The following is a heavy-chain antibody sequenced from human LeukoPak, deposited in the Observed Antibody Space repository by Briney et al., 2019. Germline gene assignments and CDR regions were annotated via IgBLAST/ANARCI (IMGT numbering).Heavy chain of an antibody. CDR3: ARDPGAFPYFFDC. D-gene: IGHD4/OR15-4a*01. CDR2: ISGSGGST. Sequence: PGGSLRLSCAASGFTFYDYAMHWVRQAPGKGLEWGSAISGSGGSTYYADSVKGRFTISRDNSKNTLYLQMNSLRVEDTAVYFCARDPGAFPYFFDCWGQGPLVTVSS. V-gene: IGHV3-23*01. CDR1: GFTFYDYA. J-gene: IGHJ4*02.